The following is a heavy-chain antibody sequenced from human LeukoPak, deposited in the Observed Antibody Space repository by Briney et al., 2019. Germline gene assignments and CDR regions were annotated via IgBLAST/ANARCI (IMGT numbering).Heavy chain of an antibody. J-gene: IGHJ6*04. CDR2: IYYSGST. V-gene: IGHV4-61*01. D-gene: IGHD2-2*01. CDR1: GGSVSSGSYY. CDR3: ARVTGYGRSSTSHYYYYYGMDV. Sequence: SETLSLTCTVSGGSVSSGSYYWSWIRQPPGTGLEWIGYIYYSGSTNYNPSLKSRVTISVDTSKNQFSLKLSSVTAADTAVYYCARVTGYGRSSTSHYYYYYGMDVWGKGTTVTVSS.